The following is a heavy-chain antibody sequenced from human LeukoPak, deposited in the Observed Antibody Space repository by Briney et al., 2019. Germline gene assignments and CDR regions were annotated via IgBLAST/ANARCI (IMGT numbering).Heavy chain of an antibody. V-gene: IGHV3-23*01. J-gene: IGHJ3*02. D-gene: IGHD1-26*01. CDR2: ISGSGGST. CDR3: AKSWGYSGSYYGSRNAFDI. Sequence: QPGGSLRLSCAASGFTFSSYAMSWVRQAPGKGLEWVSAISGSGGSTYYADSVKGRFTISRDNSKNTLYLQMNSLRAEVTAVYYCAKSWGYSGSYYGSRNAFDIWGQGTMVTVSS. CDR1: GFTFSSYA.